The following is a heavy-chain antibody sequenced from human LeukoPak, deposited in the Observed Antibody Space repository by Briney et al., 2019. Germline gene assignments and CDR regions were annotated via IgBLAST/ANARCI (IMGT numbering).Heavy chain of an antibody. CDR3: AKDQWLDL. CDR2: ISYDGSNK. V-gene: IGHV3-30*18. Sequence: GGSLRLSCAASGFTFSSYGVHWVRQAPGKGLEWVAVISYDGSNKYYADSVKGRFTISRDNSKNTLYLQMNSLRAEDTAVYYCAKDQWLDLWGQGTLVTVSS. J-gene: IGHJ5*02. D-gene: IGHD6-19*01. CDR1: GFTFSSYG.